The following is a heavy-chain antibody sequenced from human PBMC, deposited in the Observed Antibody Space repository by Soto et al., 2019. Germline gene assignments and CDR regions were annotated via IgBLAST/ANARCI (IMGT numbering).Heavy chain of an antibody. CDR1: GYTFTSYY. D-gene: IGHD3-3*01. J-gene: IGHJ6*02. V-gene: IGHV1-46*01. CDR2: INPSGGST. Sequence: ASVKVSCKASGYTFTSYYMHCVRQAPGQGLEWMGIINPSGGSTSYARKFQGRVTMTRDTSTSTVYMELSSLRSEDTAVYYCARSGGFNYDFWSGPPPNVMDVWGQGTTVTVSS. CDR3: ARSGGFNYDFWSGPPPNVMDV.